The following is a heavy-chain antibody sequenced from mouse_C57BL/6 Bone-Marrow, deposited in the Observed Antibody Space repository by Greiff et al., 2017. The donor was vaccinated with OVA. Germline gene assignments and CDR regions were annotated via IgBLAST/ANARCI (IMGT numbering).Heavy chain of an antibody. CDR1: GYSITSGYY. V-gene: IGHV3-6*01. CDR2: ISYDGSN. CDR3: ARDHNGNYDY. Sequence: ESGPGLVKPSQSLSLTCSVTGYSITSGYYWNWIRQFPGNKLEWVGYISYDGSNNYNPSLKNRITITRDTSKNQFFLKLNSVTTEDTATYYCARDHNGNYDYWGQGTTLTVSS. J-gene: IGHJ2*01. D-gene: IGHD2-1*01.